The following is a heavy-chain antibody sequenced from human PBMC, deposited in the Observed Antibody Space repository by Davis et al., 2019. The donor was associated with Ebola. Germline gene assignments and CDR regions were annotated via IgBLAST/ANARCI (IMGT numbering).Heavy chain of an antibody. CDR2: INSDGSST. V-gene: IGHV3-74*01. J-gene: IGHJ5*02. CDR1: GFTFSSYW. Sequence: HTGGSLRLSCAAPGFTFSSYWMHWVRQAPGKGLVWVSRINSDGSSTSYADSVKGRFTISRDNAKNTLYLQMNSLRAEDTAVYYCARVVVPAAVWFDPWGQGTLVTVSS. D-gene: IGHD2-2*01. CDR3: ARVVVPAAVWFDP.